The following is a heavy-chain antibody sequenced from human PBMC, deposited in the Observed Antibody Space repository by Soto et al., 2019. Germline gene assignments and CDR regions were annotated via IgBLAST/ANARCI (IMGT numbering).Heavy chain of an antibody. CDR1: GDSMNNADYL. Sequence: SETLSLTCSVSGDSMNNADYLWTWIRQPPGKGPQWIGYISYSGNTFYNPSLKTRLTMSVDTSKNQFSVRLKSVTAADTAVYYCARDRAHFYETSGRLDLWGQGMLVTVSS. J-gene: IGHJ4*02. D-gene: IGHD3-22*01. CDR3: ARDRAHFYETSGRLDL. V-gene: IGHV4-30-4*01. CDR2: ISYSGNT.